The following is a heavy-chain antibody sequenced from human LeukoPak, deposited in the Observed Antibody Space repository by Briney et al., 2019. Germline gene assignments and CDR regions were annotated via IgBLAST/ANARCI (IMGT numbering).Heavy chain of an antibody. CDR1: GFTFSSYS. CDR2: ISTRSTYI. V-gene: IGHV3-21*01. Sequence: TGGSLRLSCAASGFTFSSYSMNWVRQAPGKGLEWVSSISTRSTYIYYADSVKGRFTFSRDNAKNSLYLQMNTLRAEDTAVYYCARGISSSGWLVDHWGQGTLVTVSS. CDR3: ARGISSSGWLVDH. J-gene: IGHJ4*02. D-gene: IGHD6-19*01.